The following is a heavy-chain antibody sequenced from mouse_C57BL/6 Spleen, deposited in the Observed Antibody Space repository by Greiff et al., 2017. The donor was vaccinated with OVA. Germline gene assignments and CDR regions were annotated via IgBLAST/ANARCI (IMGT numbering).Heavy chain of an antibody. V-gene: IGHV5-17*01. CDR1: GFTFSDYG. CDR2: ISSGSSTI. J-gene: IGHJ2*01. CDR3: ARPAGTGYFDY. D-gene: IGHD4-1*01. Sequence: DVQLVESGGGLVKPGGSLKLSCAASGFTFSDYGMHWVRQAPEKGLEWVAYISSGSSTIYYADTVKGRFTIARDNAKNTLFLQMTSLRSEDTAMYYCARPAGTGYFDYWGQGTTLTVSS.